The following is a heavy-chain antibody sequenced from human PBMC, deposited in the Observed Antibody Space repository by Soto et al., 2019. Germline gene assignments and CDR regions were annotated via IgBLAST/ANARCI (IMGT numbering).Heavy chain of an antibody. V-gene: IGHV3-21*02. Sequence: EVQLVESGGGLVKPGGSLRLSCAASGFTFNSFSMNWVRQAPGKGLEWVSSISSSSTYIYFADSLKGRFTISRDNAKNSLYLQMNSLRAEDTAVYYCVRARGAAAGMTYLDYWGQGTLVTVSS. D-gene: IGHD6-25*01. J-gene: IGHJ4*02. CDR3: VRARGAAAGMTYLDY. CDR1: GFTFNSFS. CDR2: ISSSSTYI.